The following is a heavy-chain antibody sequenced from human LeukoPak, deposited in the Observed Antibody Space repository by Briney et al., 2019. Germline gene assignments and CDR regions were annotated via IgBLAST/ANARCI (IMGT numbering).Heavy chain of an antibody. CDR3: ARPSVDGSGSYPY. V-gene: IGHV5-10-1*01. CDR2: IDPSDSYT. D-gene: IGHD3-10*01. J-gene: IGHJ4*02. Sequence: GESLKISCKSSGYSFTSYWISWVRQMPGKGLEWMGRIDPSDSYTNYSPSLQGHVTISADKSISTAYLQWSSLKASDTAVFYCARPSVDGSGSYPYWGQGTLVTLSS. CDR1: GYSFTSYW.